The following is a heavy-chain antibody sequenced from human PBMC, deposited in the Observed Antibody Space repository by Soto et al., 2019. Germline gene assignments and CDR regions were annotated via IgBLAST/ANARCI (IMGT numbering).Heavy chain of an antibody. CDR1: CGSFIGYY. V-gene: IGHV4-34*01. Sequence: PSEALCLTCAVYCGSFIGYYWSWSRQPPGKGLDCIVEINHSGSTNYNPSLKSRVTISVDTSKNQFSLKLSSVTAADTAVYYCARSRWAVAGTLDYYYYYGMDVWGQGTTVTVSS. CDR3: ARSRWAVAGTLDYYYYYGMDV. CDR2: INHSGST. D-gene: IGHD6-19*01. J-gene: IGHJ6*02.